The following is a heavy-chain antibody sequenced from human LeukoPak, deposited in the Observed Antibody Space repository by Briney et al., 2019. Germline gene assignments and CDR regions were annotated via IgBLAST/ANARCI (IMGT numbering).Heavy chain of an antibody. CDR2: LSGSGADT. Sequence: PGGSLRLSCAASGFTFSKNVMSWVRQAPGKGLEWVSSLSGSGADTYYADSVKGRFTISRDNAKNTAYLQMNSLRAEDTAVYYCAKDPYGTRYFDYWGQGTLVTVSS. D-gene: IGHD2-2*01. J-gene: IGHJ4*02. CDR3: AKDPYGTRYFDY. V-gene: IGHV3-23*01. CDR1: GFTFSKNV.